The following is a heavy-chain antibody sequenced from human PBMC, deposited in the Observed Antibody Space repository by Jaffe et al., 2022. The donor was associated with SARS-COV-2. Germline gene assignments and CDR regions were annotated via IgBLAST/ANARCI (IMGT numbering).Heavy chain of an antibody. Sequence: QVQLQESGPGLVKPSQTLSLTCTVSGGSISSGGYYWSWIRQHPGKGLEWIGYIYYSGSTYYNPSLKSRVTISVDTSKNQFSLKLSSVTAADTAVYYCAKGDYYDSSGYYSLRWFDPWGQGTLVTVSS. V-gene: IGHV4-31*03. J-gene: IGHJ5*02. D-gene: IGHD3-22*01. CDR2: IYYSGST. CDR1: GGSISSGGYY. CDR3: AKGDYYDSSGYYSLRWFDP.